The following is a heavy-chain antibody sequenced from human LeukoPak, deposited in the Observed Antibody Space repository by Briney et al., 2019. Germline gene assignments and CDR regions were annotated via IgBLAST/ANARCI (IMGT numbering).Heavy chain of an antibody. CDR2: IYYSGST. Sequence: SETLSLTCTVSGGSISSYYWSWIRQPPGKGLEWIGYIYYSGSTNYNPSLKSRVTISVDTSKNQFSLKLSSVTAADTAVYYCARAPLGYSGYDFWFDPWGQGTLVTVSS. CDR1: GGSISSYY. J-gene: IGHJ5*02. D-gene: IGHD5-12*01. V-gene: IGHV4-59*08. CDR3: ARAPLGYSGYDFWFDP.